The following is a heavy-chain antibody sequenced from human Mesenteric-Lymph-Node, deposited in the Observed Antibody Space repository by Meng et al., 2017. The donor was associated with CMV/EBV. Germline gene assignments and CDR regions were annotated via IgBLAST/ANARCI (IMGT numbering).Heavy chain of an antibody. Sequence: VQLHEWGAGLFNPSGTLPVTGAVYGGSCSGYNRNWILQSPEKGLEWIGEINHSGSTTYNPSFTSRIIISVDTSTNQISLNMSSVTAADTAVYYCARGSSYDILTGYFDYWGQGALVTVSS. CDR1: GGSCSGYN. J-gene: IGHJ4*02. CDR3: ARGSSYDILTGYFDY. D-gene: IGHD3-9*01. CDR2: INHSGST. V-gene: IGHV4-34*01.